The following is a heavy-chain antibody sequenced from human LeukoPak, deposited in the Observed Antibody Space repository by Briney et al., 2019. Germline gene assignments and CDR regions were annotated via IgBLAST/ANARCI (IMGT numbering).Heavy chain of an antibody. J-gene: IGHJ4*02. CDR3: ARWLGAIAWPYYFDY. CDR1: EFTFSSYS. V-gene: IGHV3-21*01. D-gene: IGHD3-16*02. Sequence: PGGSLRLSCAASEFTFSSYSMNWVRQAPGKGLEWVSSISSSSEFIYYADSVKGRFTISRDNAKNPLYLQMNSLRAEDTAVYYCARWLGAIAWPYYFDYWGQGTLVTVSS. CDR2: ISSSSEFI.